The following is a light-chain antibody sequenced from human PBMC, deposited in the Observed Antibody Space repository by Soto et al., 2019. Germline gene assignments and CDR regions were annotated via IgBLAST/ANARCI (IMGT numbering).Light chain of an antibody. V-gene: IGKV1-39*01. CDR3: QQSFSTLLIT. Sequence: DIQMTQSPSFLSASVGDRVTISCRASQSINTYLNWYQHNPGKAPKLLIYGTSDLQSGVTSRFSGGGACTDFTLTISSLLPEDFATYYCQQSFSTLLITFGQGTRLEFK. CDR1: QSINTY. J-gene: IGKJ5*01. CDR2: GTS.